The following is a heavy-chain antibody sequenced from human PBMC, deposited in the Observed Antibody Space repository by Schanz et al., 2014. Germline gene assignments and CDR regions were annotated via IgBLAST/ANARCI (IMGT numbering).Heavy chain of an antibody. D-gene: IGHD3-10*01. CDR3: ARGRGFYDY. CDR2: INPSGGGT. V-gene: IGHV1-46*04. J-gene: IGHJ4*02. CDR1: GYTFVSYS. Sequence: QVQLVQSGAEVKKPGASVKVSCKASGYTFVSYSMHWVRQAPGQGLEWMGIINPSGGGTSYALRLQDRVTVTRDTSRSTAYMELSSLTSEDTAVHYCARGRGFYDYWGQGTLXTVSS.